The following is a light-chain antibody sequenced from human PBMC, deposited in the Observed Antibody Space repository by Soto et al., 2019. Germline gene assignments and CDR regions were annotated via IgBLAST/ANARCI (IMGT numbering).Light chain of an antibody. CDR1: TSNIGTNY. CDR2: RST. Sequence: QSVLTQPPSASGTPGQRVTISCSGDTSNIGTNYVYWYQQLPGTAPKLLIYRSTERPSGVPDRFSGSKSGTSASLAISGLRSEDEADYYCLVWQMGGWVFGGGTKVTVL. V-gene: IGLV1-47*01. J-gene: IGLJ3*02. CDR3: LVWQMGGWV.